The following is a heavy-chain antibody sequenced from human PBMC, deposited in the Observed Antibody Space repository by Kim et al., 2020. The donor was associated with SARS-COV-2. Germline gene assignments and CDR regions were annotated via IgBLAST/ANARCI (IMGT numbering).Heavy chain of an antibody. CDR3: ARDCTTMTCYGDY. Sequence: ASVKVSCKASGYTFTDYHMHWVRQAPGQGLEWMGRINPNSGATDYAQKFQGRVTMTRDTSISTVYMELSRLRSDDTAVYYCARDCTTMTCYGDYWGQGTLVTVSS. CDR1: GYTFTDYH. D-gene: IGHD2-2*01. J-gene: IGHJ4*02. CDR2: INPNSGAT. V-gene: IGHV1-2*06.